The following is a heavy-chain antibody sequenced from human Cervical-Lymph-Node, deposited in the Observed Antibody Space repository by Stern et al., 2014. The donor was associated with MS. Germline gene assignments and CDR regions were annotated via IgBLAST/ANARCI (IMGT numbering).Heavy chain of an antibody. CDR1: GGTFSHSA. V-gene: IGHV1-69*01. D-gene: IGHD2-21*01. CDR3: ATSAGFYSAMDV. Sequence: VQLVEFGVEGKKPGSSVKVSCRASGGTFSHSAFSWIRLAPGQGLEWMGAIITIFGTATYVQRLQGKATISAHESTNTAYMELSSLRSEDTAVYYCATSAGFYSAMDVCGPGTTVAVSS. J-gene: IGHJ6*02. CDR2: IITIFGTA.